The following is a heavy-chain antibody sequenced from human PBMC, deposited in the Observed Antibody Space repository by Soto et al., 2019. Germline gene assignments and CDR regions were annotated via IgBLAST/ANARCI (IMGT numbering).Heavy chain of an antibody. Sequence: SVKVSCKASGGTFSSYAISWVRQAPGQGLEWMGGIIPIFGTANYAQKFQGRVTITADKSTSTAYMELGSLRSEDTAVYYCARTYSYGYYFDYWGQGTLVTVSS. V-gene: IGHV1-69*06. CDR1: GGTFSSYA. J-gene: IGHJ4*02. CDR2: IIPIFGTA. CDR3: ARTYSYGYYFDY. D-gene: IGHD5-18*01.